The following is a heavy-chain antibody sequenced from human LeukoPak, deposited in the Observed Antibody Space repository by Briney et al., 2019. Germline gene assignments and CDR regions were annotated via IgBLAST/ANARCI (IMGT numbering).Heavy chain of an antibody. CDR1: GFTFSSYA. V-gene: IGHV3-23*01. CDR2: ISGSGGST. CDR3: AKILSYSGSYDNFDY. D-gene: IGHD1-26*01. Sequence: GGSLRLSCAASGFTFSSYAMSWVRQAPGKGLEWVSAISGSGGSTYSADSVKGRFTISRDNSKNTLYLQMNSLRAEDTAVYYCAKILSYSGSYDNFDYWGQGTLVTVSS. J-gene: IGHJ4*02.